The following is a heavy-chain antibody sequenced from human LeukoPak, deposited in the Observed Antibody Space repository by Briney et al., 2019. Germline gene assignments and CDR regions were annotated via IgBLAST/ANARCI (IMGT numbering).Heavy chain of an antibody. CDR3: ARDDILVGATTLDY. Sequence: GGSLRLSCEPSGFIFTTYAMNWVRQAPGKGLEWLAVISSDGSNKYHVDSVKGRFTISRDNSKNTLYLEMDSVRLGDTAVYYCARDDILVGATTLDYWGQGTLVTVSS. D-gene: IGHD1-26*01. J-gene: IGHJ4*02. CDR1: GFIFTTYA. CDR2: ISSDGSNK. V-gene: IGHV3-30*04.